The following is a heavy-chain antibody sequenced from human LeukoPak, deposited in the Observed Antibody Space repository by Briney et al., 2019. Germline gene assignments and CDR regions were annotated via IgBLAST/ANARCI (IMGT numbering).Heavy chain of an antibody. CDR2: ISGSGGST. CDR3: ARASGGWYTGGFDY. J-gene: IGHJ4*02. CDR1: GFTFSSYA. V-gene: IGHV3-23*01. D-gene: IGHD6-19*01. Sequence: GGSLRLSCAASGFTFSSYAMSWVRQAPGKGLEWVSAISGSGGSTYYADSVKGRFTISRDNSKNTLYLQMNSLRAEDTAVYYCARASGGWYTGGFDYWGQGTLVTVSS.